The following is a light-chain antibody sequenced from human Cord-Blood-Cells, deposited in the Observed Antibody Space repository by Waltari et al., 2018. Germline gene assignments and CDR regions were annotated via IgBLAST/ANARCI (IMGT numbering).Light chain of an antibody. CDR2: EGS. Sequence: QSALTQPASVSGSPGPSITLSCTGTSSDVGSYNLVSWYQQHPGKAPKLMIYEGSKRPSGVSNRFSGSKSGNTASLTISGLQAEDEADYYCCSYAGSTVFGGGTKLTVL. CDR1: SSDVGSYNL. J-gene: IGLJ2*01. CDR3: CSYAGSTV. V-gene: IGLV2-23*01.